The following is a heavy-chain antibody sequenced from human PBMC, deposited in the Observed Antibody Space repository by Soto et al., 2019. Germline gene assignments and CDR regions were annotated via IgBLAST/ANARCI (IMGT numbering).Heavy chain of an antibody. CDR3: PSRSSGWYFDY. CDR2: ISGSGGNT. V-gene: IGHV3-23*01. D-gene: IGHD6-19*01. Sequence: EVQLLESGGGLVQPGGSLRLSCAASGFTFSSYAMNWVRQAPGKGLEWVSVISGSGGNTYYADSVKGRFTISRDNSKNTLYLQMNSLRAEDTAVYYCPSRSSGWYFDYWGQGTLFTVSS. CDR1: GFTFSSYA. J-gene: IGHJ4*02.